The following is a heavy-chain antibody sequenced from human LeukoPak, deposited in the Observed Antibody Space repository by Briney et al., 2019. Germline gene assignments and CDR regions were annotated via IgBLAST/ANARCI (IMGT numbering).Heavy chain of an antibody. Sequence: GRSLRLSCAASGFTFSSYGMHWVRQAPGKGLEWVAVISYDGRNKYYADSVKGRFTISRDNSKNTLYLQMNSLRAEDTAVYYCAKASRITMVRGHLDYWGQGTLVTVSS. J-gene: IGHJ4*02. CDR3: AKASRITMVRGHLDY. D-gene: IGHD3-10*01. V-gene: IGHV3-30*18. CDR1: GFTFSSYG. CDR2: ISYDGRNK.